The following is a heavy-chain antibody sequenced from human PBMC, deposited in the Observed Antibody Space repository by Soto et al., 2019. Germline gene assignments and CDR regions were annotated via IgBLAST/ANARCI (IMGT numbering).Heavy chain of an antibody. V-gene: IGHV3-15*01. D-gene: IGHD3-22*01. CDR2: IKSKTDGGTT. J-gene: IGHJ1*01. CDR3: TTHPLYYYDSSGDYGTGYFQH. CDR1: GFTFSNAW. Sequence: EVQLVESGGGLVKPGGSLRLSCAASGFTFSNAWMSWVRQAPGKGLEWVGRIKSKTDGGTTDYAAPVKGRFTISRDDSKNTLYLQMNSLKTEDTAVYDCTTHPLYYYDSSGDYGTGYFQHWGQGTLVTVSS.